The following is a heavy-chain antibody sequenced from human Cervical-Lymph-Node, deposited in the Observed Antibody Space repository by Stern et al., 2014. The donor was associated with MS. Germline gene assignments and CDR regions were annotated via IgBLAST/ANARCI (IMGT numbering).Heavy chain of an antibody. CDR1: GYSFSNFW. CDR3: VRRRDSDSYDTFDI. J-gene: IGHJ3*02. V-gene: IGHV5-51*01. D-gene: IGHD3-22*01. CDR2: IYPEHSDT. Sequence: VQLVESGAEVKKPGESLKISCKTSGYSFSNFWIGWVRQKPGKGLEWMGIIYPEHSDTTYSPSFQGHVTISADESISTAYLQWRSLKASDTAMYYCVRRRDSDSYDTFDIWGQGTMLIVSS.